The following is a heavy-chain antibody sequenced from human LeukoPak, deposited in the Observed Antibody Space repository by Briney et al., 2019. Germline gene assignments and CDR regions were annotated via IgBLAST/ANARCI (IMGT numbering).Heavy chain of an antibody. Sequence: SETLSLTCSVYGGSFSGYYWSWIRQPPGKGLEWIGEINHSGSTNYNPSLKSRVTISVDTSKNQFSLKLSSVTAADTAVYYCASMSKVQPFDYWGQGTLVTVSS. J-gene: IGHJ4*02. V-gene: IGHV4-34*01. CDR3: ASMSKVQPFDY. CDR1: GGSFSGYY. D-gene: IGHD5-18*01. CDR2: INHSGST.